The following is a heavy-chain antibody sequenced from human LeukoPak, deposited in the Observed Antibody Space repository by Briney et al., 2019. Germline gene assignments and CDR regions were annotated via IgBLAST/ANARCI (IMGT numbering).Heavy chain of an antibody. CDR3: AKSIAAAQVGYGMDV. D-gene: IGHD6-13*01. Sequence: SLRLSCAASGFTFDAYAMHWVRQAPGKGLEWVSGISWNSGSIGYADSVKGRFTISRDNAKNSLYLQMNSLRAEDTALYYCAKSIAAAQVGYGMDVWGQGTTVTVSS. V-gene: IGHV3-9*01. CDR1: GFTFDAYA. J-gene: IGHJ6*02. CDR2: ISWNSGSI.